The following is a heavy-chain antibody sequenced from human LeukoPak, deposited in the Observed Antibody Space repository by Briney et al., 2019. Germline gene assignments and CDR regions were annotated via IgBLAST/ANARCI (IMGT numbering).Heavy chain of an antibody. CDR3: ASEPLGNLDC. CDR2: IYYRGSA. V-gene: IGHV4-39*01. J-gene: IGHJ4*02. Sequence: SETLSLXCTVSGGSISSSSYYWGWIRQPPGKGLEWIGSIYYRGSAYYNPSLKSRATISVDTSKNQLSLRLSSVTAADTAVYYCASEPLGNLDCWGQGTLVTVSS. CDR1: GGSISSSSYY. D-gene: IGHD7-27*01.